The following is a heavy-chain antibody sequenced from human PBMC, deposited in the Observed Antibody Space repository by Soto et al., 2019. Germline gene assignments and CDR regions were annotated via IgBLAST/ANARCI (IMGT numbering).Heavy chain of an antibody. J-gene: IGHJ4*02. CDR2: ISGSGGST. D-gene: IGHD1-26*01. V-gene: IGHV3-23*01. Sequence: EVQVLESGGGLVQPGGSLRLSCVASGFTFSTYAMSWVRQAPGKGLDWVSAISGSGGSTYYADSVKGRFTISRDNSRNTLYLQMNSLRAEDTAVYYCAKGSSRVPGGNYFDFWGQGTLVTVSS. CDR3: AKGSSRVPGGNYFDF. CDR1: GFTFSTYA.